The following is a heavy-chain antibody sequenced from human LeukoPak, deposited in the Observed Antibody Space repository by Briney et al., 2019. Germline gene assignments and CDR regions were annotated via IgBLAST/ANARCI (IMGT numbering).Heavy chain of an antibody. D-gene: IGHD3-22*01. Sequence: GGSLTLSCAASGFTFSDYYMSWIRQAPGKGLEWVSYINSSSSYTNYADSVKGRFTISRDNAKNSLYLQMNSLRAGDTAVYYCARGGVGYYYDSSGYSSWGQGTLVTVSS. J-gene: IGHJ4*02. CDR1: GFTFSDYY. V-gene: IGHV3-11*06. CDR2: INSSSSYT. CDR3: ARGGVGYYYDSSGYSS.